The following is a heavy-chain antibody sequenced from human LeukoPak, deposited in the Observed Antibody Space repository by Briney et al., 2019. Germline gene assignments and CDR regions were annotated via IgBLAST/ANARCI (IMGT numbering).Heavy chain of an antibody. CDR2: IIHMYCTT. CDR1: GGTFRSYD. CDR3: ARGVVVVAALVQYSYYCIDV. J-gene: IGHJ6*02. Sequence: SVTLSCAASGGTFRSYDRSWVRQAPGEGLEWVGGIIHMYCTTNFVQKFQATVTVTADESTRTAYMQLSSLRSEDTAVYYCARGVVVVAALVQYSYYCIDVWGQGSSVTVSS. D-gene: IGHD2-21*02. V-gene: IGHV1-69*01.